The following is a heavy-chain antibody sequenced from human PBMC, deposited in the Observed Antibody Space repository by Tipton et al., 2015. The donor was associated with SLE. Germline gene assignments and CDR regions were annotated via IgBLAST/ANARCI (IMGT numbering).Heavy chain of an antibody. V-gene: IGHV4-61*02. CDR3: ARASFYYDNSGYPIFDS. CDR1: GGSTSSGSYY. Sequence: TLSLTCTVSGGSTSSGSYYWSWIRQPAGKGPEWIGRIYTSGSTNYNPSLKSRVTISMDTSKNHFSLKLTSVTAADTAVYYCARASFYYDNSGYPIFDSWGQGSLVTVSS. D-gene: IGHD3-22*01. J-gene: IGHJ4*02. CDR2: IYTSGST.